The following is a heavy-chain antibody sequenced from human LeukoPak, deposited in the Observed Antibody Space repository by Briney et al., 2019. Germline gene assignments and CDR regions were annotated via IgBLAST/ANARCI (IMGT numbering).Heavy chain of an antibody. CDR1: GFTFDDYG. Sequence: GGSLRLSCAASGFTFDDYGMSWVSQAPGKGLEWVSGINWNGGSTGYADSVEGRFTISRDNGKNSLYLQMNTLRADDTELYHCARWGIRLGDYLYPHYYYHGMDVWGQGTTVTVSS. CDR3: ARWGIRLGDYLYPHYYYHGMDV. V-gene: IGHV3-20*01. CDR2: INWNGGST. D-gene: IGHD2-2*02. J-gene: IGHJ6*02.